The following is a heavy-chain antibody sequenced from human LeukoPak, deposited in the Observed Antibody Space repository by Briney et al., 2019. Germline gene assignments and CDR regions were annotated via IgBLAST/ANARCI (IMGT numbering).Heavy chain of an antibody. CDR1: GGSISSGGYS. J-gene: IGHJ3*02. V-gene: IGHV4-61*08. CDR3: ARDFGTWGTTTGTTGGAFDI. CDR2: IYNSGSA. D-gene: IGHD1-1*01. Sequence: PSETLSLTCAVSGGSISSGGYSWSWIRQPPGKGLEWIGYIYNSGSAVYNPSLKSRVAISVDTSKNQFSLKLSSVTAADTAVYYCARDFGTWGTTTGTTGGAFDIWGQGTMVTVSS.